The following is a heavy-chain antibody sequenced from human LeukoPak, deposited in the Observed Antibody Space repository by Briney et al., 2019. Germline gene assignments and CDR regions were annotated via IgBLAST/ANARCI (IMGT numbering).Heavy chain of an antibody. Sequence: SETLSLTCTVSGGSISSYYWSWIRQPSGKRLEWIGRIYTSGSTNYNPSLKSRVTMSVDTSKNQFSLKLSSVTAADTAVYYCARGILLWFGELYFDYWGQGTLVTVSS. CDR2: IYTSGST. CDR3: ARGILLWFGELYFDY. D-gene: IGHD3-10*01. V-gene: IGHV4-4*07. CDR1: GGSISSYY. J-gene: IGHJ4*02.